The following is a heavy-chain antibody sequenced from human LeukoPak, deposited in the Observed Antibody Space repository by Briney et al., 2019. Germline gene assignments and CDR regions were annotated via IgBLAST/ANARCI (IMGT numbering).Heavy chain of an antibody. CDR1: RFTFDEYG. D-gene: IGHD3-22*01. CDR2: INWNGRSI. CDR3: AKDSSVYYYDSRNFDY. J-gene: IGHJ4*02. Sequence: GGSLRLSCAASRFTFDEYGMSWVRQTAGKGLEWVSGINWNGRSIGYADSVKGRFTISRDNSKNTLYLQMNSLRAEDTAAYYCAKDSSVYYYDSRNFDYWGQGTLVTVSS. V-gene: IGHV3-20*04.